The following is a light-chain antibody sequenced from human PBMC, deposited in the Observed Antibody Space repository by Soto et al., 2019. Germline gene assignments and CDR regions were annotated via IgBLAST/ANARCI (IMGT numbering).Light chain of an antibody. CDR1: QSVSSN. J-gene: IGKJ4*02. CDR2: GAS. Sequence: EIVITQSQDTLSVSLGETATHSYRASQSVSSNLAWYQQKPGQAPRLLIYGASTRATGIPARFSGSGSGTEFTLTISSLQSEDFAVYYCQHYNNWPPLTFGEGTKV. CDR3: QHYNNWPPLT. V-gene: IGKV3-15*01.